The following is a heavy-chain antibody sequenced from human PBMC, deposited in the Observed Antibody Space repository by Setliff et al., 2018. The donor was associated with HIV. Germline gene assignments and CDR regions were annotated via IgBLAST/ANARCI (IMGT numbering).Heavy chain of an antibody. D-gene: IGHD2-15*01. CDR2: IIPIFGTP. CDR1: GDTFTSHA. V-gene: IGHV1-69*13. Sequence: SVKVSCKASGDTFTSHAISWVQQAPGQGLEWMGGIIPIFGTPNYAQKFKGRLTITADESTSTVYMELSSLRSEDTAVYYCARDSRDIVVVIAPEPEPYYYYGMDVWGEGTTVTVSS. J-gene: IGHJ6*04. CDR3: ARDSRDIVVVIAPEPEPYYYYGMDV.